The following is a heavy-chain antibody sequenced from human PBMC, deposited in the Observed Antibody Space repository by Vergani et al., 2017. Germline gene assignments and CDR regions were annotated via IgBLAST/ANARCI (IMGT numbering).Heavy chain of an antibody. J-gene: IGHJ4*02. CDR3: ASFSGWLQFYY. Sequence: QLQLQESGPGLVKPSETLSLTCTVSGGSISSSSYYWGWIRQPPGKGLEWIGSIYYSGSTYYNPSLKSRVTISVDTSKNQFSLKLSSVTAADTAVYYCASFSGWLQFYYWGQGTLVTVSS. CDR2: IYYSGST. V-gene: IGHV4-39*01. D-gene: IGHD5-24*01. CDR1: GGSISSSSYY.